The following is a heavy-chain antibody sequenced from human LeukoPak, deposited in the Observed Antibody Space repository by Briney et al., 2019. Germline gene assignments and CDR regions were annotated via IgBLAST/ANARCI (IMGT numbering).Heavy chain of an antibody. V-gene: IGHV3-74*01. D-gene: IGHD4-17*01. CDR1: GFSFSSSGLTFGSHW. Sequence: PGGSLRLSCAVSGFSFSSSGLTFGSHWMHWVRQGPGKGLVWVSRINSDGSSTKYADSVKGRFTISRDNAKNTLYLQMNRLRAEDTAVYYCARDDYGDYAAFDYWGQGTLVTVSS. CDR3: ARDDYGDYAAFDY. CDR2: INSDGSST. J-gene: IGHJ4*02.